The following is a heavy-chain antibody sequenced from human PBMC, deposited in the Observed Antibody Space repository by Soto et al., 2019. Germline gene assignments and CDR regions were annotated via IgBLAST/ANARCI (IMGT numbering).Heavy chain of an antibody. CDR1: GFTFSSYA. CDR3: ARDQGSSSSANFDY. V-gene: IGHV3-23*01. Sequence: TGGSLRLSCAASGFTFSSYAMSWVRQAPGKGLEWVSAISGSGGSTYYADSVKGRFTISRDNAKNSLYLQMNSLRAEDTAVYYCARDQGSSSSANFDYWGQGTLVTVSS. CDR2: ISGSGGST. J-gene: IGHJ4*02. D-gene: IGHD6-6*01.